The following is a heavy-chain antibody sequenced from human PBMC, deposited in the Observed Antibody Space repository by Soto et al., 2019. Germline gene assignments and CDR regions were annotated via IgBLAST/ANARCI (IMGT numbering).Heavy chain of an antibody. Sequence: EVQLVESGGGLVQPGGSLRLSCAASGFTFSDHYMDWVRQAPGKGLEWVGRTRDKANSYTTEYAASVKGRFTISRDDSKNSLYLQMNSLKTEDTAGYYWARRDQNSRRTFDYWGQGTLVTVSS. CDR3: ARRDQNSRRTFDY. D-gene: IGHD2-2*01. J-gene: IGHJ4*02. V-gene: IGHV3-72*01. CDR2: TRDKANSYTT. CDR1: GFTFSDHY.